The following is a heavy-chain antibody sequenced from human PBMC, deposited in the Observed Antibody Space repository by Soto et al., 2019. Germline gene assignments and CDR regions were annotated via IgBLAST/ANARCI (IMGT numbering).Heavy chain of an antibody. J-gene: IGHJ5*02. CDR2: IHYSGST. Sequence: SETLSLTCTVSGGSITGYYWSWIRQPPGKGLEWIGYIHYSGSTSYSPSLKSRVTISVDTSKNQFSLKLSSVTAADTAVYYCARVVVVAAANWFDPWGQGTLVTVSS. CDR3: ARVVVVAAANWFDP. V-gene: IGHV4-59*01. CDR1: GGSITGYY. D-gene: IGHD2-15*01.